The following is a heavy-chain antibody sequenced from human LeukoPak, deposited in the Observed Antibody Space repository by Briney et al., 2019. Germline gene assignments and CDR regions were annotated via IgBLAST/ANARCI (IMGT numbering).Heavy chain of an antibody. V-gene: IGHV4-39*01. CDR1: GGSISSSSYY. J-gene: IGHJ4*02. CDR3: ARHRGAKSRGVTETSFDY. Sequence: SQTLSLTCTVSGGSISSSSYYWGWIRQPPGKGLEWIGSIYYSGSTYYNPSLKSRVTISVDTSKNQFSLKLSSVTAADTAVYYCARHRGAKSRGVTETSFDYWGQGTLVTVSS. CDR2: IYYSGST. D-gene: IGHD3-10*01.